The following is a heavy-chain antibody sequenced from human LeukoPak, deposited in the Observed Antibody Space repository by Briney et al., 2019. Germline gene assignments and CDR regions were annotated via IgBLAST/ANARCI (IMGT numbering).Heavy chain of an antibody. CDR1: GDSISSNNW. V-gene: IGHV4-4*02. CDR3: ARGGTGYIDY. Sequence: PSRTLSLTCVVSGDSISSNNWGSWVRQPPGKGLEWIGEIYHSGSTNYNPSLKSRVTISVDNSKNQFSLKLSSVTAADTAVYYCARGGTGYIDYWGQGTLVTVSS. D-gene: IGHD6-25*01. CDR2: IYHSGST. J-gene: IGHJ4*02.